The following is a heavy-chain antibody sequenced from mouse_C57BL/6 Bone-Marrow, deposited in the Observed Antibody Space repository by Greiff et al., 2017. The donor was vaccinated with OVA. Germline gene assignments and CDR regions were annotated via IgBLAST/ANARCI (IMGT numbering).Heavy chain of an antibody. Sequence: VQLQQSGAELVRPGASVKLSCKASGYTFTDYYINWVKQRPGQGLEWIARIYPGSGNTYYNEKFKGKATLTAEKSSSTAYMQLSSLTSEDSAVYFCGRGGGSTARDYWGQGTTLTVSS. CDR1: GYTFTDYY. V-gene: IGHV1-76*01. CDR2: IYPGSGNT. CDR3: GRGGGSTARDY. D-gene: IGHD1-1*01. J-gene: IGHJ2*01.